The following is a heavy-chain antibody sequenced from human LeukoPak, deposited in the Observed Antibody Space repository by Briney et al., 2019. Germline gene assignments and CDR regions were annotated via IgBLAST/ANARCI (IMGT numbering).Heavy chain of an antibody. CDR3: ARGVYYDSSGYYGY. V-gene: IGHV3-30-3*01. CDR1: GFTFSSYA. D-gene: IGHD3-22*01. Sequence: QSGGSLRLSCAASGFTFSSYAMHWVRQAPGKGLEWVAVISYDGSNKYYADSVKGRFTISRDNSKNTLYLQMNSLRAEDTAVYYCARGVYYDSSGYYGYWGQGTLVTVSS. CDR2: ISYDGSNK. J-gene: IGHJ4*02.